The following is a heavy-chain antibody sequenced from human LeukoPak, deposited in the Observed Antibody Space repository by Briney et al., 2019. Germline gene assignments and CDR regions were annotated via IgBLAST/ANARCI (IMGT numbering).Heavy chain of an antibody. Sequence: GGSLRLSCAASGFTFSSYAMHWVRQAPGKGLEWEAVISYDGSNKYYADSVKGRFTISRDNSKNTLYLQMNSLRAEDTAVYYCARGWTPDIAAAGTEDFQHWGQGTLVTVSS. CDR3: ARGWTPDIAAAGTEDFQH. V-gene: IGHV3-30*01. CDR2: ISYDGSNK. J-gene: IGHJ1*01. D-gene: IGHD6-13*01. CDR1: GFTFSSYA.